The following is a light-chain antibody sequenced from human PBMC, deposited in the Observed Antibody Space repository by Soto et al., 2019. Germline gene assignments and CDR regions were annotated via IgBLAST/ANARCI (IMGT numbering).Light chain of an antibody. J-gene: IGKJ2*01. CDR1: QSVSSSY. Sequence: EIVLTQSPGTLSLSPGERATLSCRASQSVSSSYLAWYQQKPGQAPRLLIYGASSRATGIPDRFSGSGSGTDFPLTISRLEPEDFAVYYRQQYGSSPNTFGQGTKLEIK. CDR2: GAS. V-gene: IGKV3-20*01. CDR3: QQYGSSPNT.